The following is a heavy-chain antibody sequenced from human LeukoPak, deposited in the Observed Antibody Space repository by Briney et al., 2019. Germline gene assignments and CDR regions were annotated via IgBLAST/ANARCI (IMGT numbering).Heavy chain of an antibody. J-gene: IGHJ4*02. CDR2: IYHSGST. CDR3: ARGGSYGYQGLGSLDY. D-gene: IGHD5-18*01. CDR1: GGSISSSNW. Sequence: SETLSLTCAVSGGSISSSNWWSWVRQPPGKGLEWIGEIYHSGSTNYNPSLKSRVTISVDKSKNQFSLKLSSVTAADTAVYYCARGGSYGYQGLGSLDYWGQGTLVTVSS. V-gene: IGHV4-4*02.